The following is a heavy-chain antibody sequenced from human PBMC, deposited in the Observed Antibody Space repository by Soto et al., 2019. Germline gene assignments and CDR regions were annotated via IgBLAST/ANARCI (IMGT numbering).Heavy chain of an antibody. CDR2: FIPIFRTL. D-gene: IGHD3-22*01. V-gene: IGHV1-69*01. CDR1: GGIFGSHG. CDR3: VRDRRIYYSDPHDEFVASDYEV. J-gene: IGHJ3*01. Sequence: QVQLIQSEAEVKKPGSSVRVSCTASGGIFGSHGFSWVRQAPGQRLEWVGGFIPIFRTLTYTEKFQARVRIDADELTNTVYLYLGSLTSEDKVVYYCVRDRRIYYSDPHDEFVASDYEVWGQGTMVSVSS.